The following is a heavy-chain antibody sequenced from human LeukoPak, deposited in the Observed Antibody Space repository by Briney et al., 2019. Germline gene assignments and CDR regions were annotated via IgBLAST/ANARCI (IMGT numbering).Heavy chain of an antibody. Sequence: SETLSLTCTVSGGSISSYYWSWIRQPPGKGLEWIGYIYHSGSTNYNPSLNSRVTISVDTSKNQFSLKLSSVTAADTAVYYCARDSGTTGEVKFDPWGQGTLVTVSS. CDR3: ARDSGTTGEVKFDP. J-gene: IGHJ5*02. D-gene: IGHD3-10*01. CDR1: GGSISSYY. V-gene: IGHV4-59*12. CDR2: IYHSGST.